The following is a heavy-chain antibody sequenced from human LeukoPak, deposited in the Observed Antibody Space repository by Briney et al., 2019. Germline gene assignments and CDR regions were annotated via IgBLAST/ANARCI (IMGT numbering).Heavy chain of an antibody. CDR3: GRGHWGLDY. CDR2: ISNSGSSI. J-gene: IGHJ4*02. D-gene: IGHD7-27*01. Sequence: GGSLRLSCAASGFTFSDSYMTWIRQAPGKGLEWVSYISNSGSSIYYADSVKGRFTTSRDNAKSSLYLQMNSLGAEDTAVYYCGRGHWGLDYWGQGALVTVSS. CDR1: GFTFSDSY. V-gene: IGHV3-11*04.